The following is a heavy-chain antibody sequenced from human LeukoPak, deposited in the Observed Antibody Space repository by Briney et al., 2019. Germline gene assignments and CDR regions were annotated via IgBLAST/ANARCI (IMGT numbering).Heavy chain of an antibody. J-gene: IGHJ4*02. Sequence: SETLSLTCTVSGGSISSSSYYWGWICQPPGKGLEWIGSIYYSGSTYYNPSLKSRVTISVDTSKNQFSLKLSSVTAADTAVYYCARHYCSSTSCYQPFDYWGQGTLVTVSS. CDR2: IYYSGST. CDR1: GGSISSSSYY. V-gene: IGHV4-39*01. CDR3: ARHYCSSTSCYQPFDY. D-gene: IGHD2-2*01.